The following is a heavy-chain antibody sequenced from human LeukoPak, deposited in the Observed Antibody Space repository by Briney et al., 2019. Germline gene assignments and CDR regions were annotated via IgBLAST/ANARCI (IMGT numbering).Heavy chain of an antibody. CDR3: ARRQQLVRPYYYYYMGV. V-gene: IGHV1-8*01. CDR2: MNPNSGNT. J-gene: IGHJ6*03. CDR1: GYTFTSYD. D-gene: IGHD6-13*01. Sequence: GASVKVSCKASGYTFTSYDINWVRQATGQGLEWMGWMNPNSGNTGYAQKFQGRVTMTRNTSISTAYMELSSLRSEDTAVYYCARRQQLVRPYYYYYMGVWGKGTTVTVSS.